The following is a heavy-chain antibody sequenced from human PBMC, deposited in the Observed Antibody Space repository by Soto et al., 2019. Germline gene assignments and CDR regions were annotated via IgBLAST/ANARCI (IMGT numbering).Heavy chain of an antibody. J-gene: IGHJ6*02. V-gene: IGHV3-7*05. CDR2: TKEDGSEK. CDR3: ARDWGTPGRGSAVGYYYHYGIDV. CDR1: KFTFSSFW. D-gene: IGHD2-2*01. Sequence: EVQLVESGGGLVQPGGSLRLSCAASKFTFSSFWMNWVRQAPGKGPERMANTKEDGSEKNYVDSVKGRFTISRDNAKNSLCLQMNSLGGEDTAVYYCARDWGTPGRGSAVGYYYHYGIDVWGQGATVTVSS.